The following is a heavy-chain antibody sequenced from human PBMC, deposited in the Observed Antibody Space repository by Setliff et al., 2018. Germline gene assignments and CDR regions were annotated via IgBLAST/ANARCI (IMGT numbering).Heavy chain of an antibody. CDR3: ARTTGYRLEGDFDY. J-gene: IGHJ4*02. Sequence: SGFTFSNYYMTWIRQAPGKGLEWISYIHDSGNPTYYADSVKGRFTVSRDNAKNSLYLQMTSLRAEDTAIYYCARTTGYRLEGDFDYWGQGTLVTVSS. V-gene: IGHV3-11*01. CDR2: IHDSGNPT. D-gene: IGHD3-16*01. CDR1: GFTFSNYY.